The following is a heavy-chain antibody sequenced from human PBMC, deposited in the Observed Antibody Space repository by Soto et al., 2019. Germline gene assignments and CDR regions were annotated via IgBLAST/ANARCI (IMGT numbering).Heavy chain of an antibody. D-gene: IGHD5-12*01. J-gene: IGHJ6*02. CDR2: ISGSGGST. Sequence: GGSLRLSCAASGFTFSSYAMSWVRQAPGKGLEWVSAISGSGGSTYYADSVKGRFNISRANSVDTSYLQMNRLRAEGTAVYYCAKDFGAGGEWLRFYYYYCMDVWGQGTTVTVSS. CDR1: GFTFSSYA. V-gene: IGHV3-23*01. CDR3: AKDFGAGGEWLRFYYYYCMDV.